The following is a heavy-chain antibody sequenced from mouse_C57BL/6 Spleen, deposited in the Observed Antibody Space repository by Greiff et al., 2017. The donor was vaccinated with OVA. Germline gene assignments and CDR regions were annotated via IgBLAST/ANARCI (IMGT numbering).Heavy chain of an antibody. CDR1: GYTFSSYG. CDR2: ISSGGSYT. J-gene: IGHJ2*01. D-gene: IGHD4-1*01. V-gene: IGHV5-6*01. Sequence: EVHLVESGGDLVKPGGSLTLSCAASGYTFSSYGMSWVRQTPDKRLEWVATISSGGSYTYYPDSVKGRFTISRDNAKNTLYLQMSSLKSEDTAMYYCARHGLGRIYYWGQGTTLTVSS. CDR3: ARHGLGRIYY.